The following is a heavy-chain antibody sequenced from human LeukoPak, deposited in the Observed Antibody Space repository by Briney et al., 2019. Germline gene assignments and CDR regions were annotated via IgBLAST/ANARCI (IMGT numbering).Heavy chain of an antibody. V-gene: IGHV3-9*01. CDR1: GFTFDDYA. D-gene: IGHD5-18*01. J-gene: IGHJ5*02. CDR2: ISWNSGSI. CDR3: AKNVGDTAMAYNWFDP. Sequence: GGSLRLSCAASGFTFDDYAMHWVRQAPGKGLEWVSGISWNSGSIGYADSVKGRFTISRDNSKNTLYLQMDSLRAEDTAVYYCAKNVGDTAMAYNWFDPWGQGTLVTVSS.